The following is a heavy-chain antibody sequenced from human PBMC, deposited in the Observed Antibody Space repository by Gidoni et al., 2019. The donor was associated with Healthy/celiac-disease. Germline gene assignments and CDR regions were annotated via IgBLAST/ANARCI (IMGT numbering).Heavy chain of an antibody. CDR2: IYYSGST. J-gene: IGHJ4*02. CDR1: GGSISSSSYY. V-gene: IGHV4-39*01. D-gene: IGHD3-16*01. Sequence: QLQLQESGPGLVKPSETLSLTCTVAGGSISSSSYYWGWIRQPPGKGLEWIGSIYYSGSTYYNPSLKSRVTISVDTSKNQFSLKLSSVTAADTAVYYCARHEGPRDYDYVWGTVDYWGQGTLVTVSS. CDR3: ARHEGPRDYDYVWGTVDY.